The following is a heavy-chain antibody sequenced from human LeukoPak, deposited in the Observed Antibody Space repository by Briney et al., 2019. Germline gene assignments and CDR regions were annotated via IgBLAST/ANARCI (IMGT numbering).Heavy chain of an antibody. Sequence: SETLSLTCAVYGGSFSGYYWSWIRQPPGKGLEWIGEINHSGSTNYNPSLKSRVTISVDTSKNQFSLKLSSVTAADTAVYYCARDTTLRRDAFDIWGQGTMVTVSS. D-gene: IGHD1-14*01. CDR1: GGSFSGYY. J-gene: IGHJ3*02. CDR3: ARDTTLRRDAFDI. V-gene: IGHV4-34*01. CDR2: INHSGST.